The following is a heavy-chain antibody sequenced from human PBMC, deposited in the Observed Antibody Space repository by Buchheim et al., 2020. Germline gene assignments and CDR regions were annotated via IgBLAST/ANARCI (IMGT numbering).Heavy chain of an antibody. CDR1: GFTFSSYG. CDR2: IWYDGSNK. D-gene: IGHD3-10*01. CDR3: ARDSIQGAHYGMDV. Sequence: QVQLVESGGGVVQPGRSLRLSCAASGFTFSSYGMHWVRQAPGKGLEWVAVIWYDGSNKYYADSVKGRFNISRDNSKKTLYLQMNSLRAEDTAVYYCARDSIQGAHYGMDVWGQGTT. V-gene: IGHV3-33*01. J-gene: IGHJ6*02.